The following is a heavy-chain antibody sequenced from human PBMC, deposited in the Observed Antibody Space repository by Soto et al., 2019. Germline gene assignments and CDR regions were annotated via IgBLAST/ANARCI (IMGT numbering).Heavy chain of an antibody. CDR1: GGSVRSGSYY. D-gene: IGHD3-16*01. J-gene: IGHJ4*02. V-gene: IGHV4-61*01. CDR3: ANSALGGGFHY. CDR2: VYYSGST. Sequence: QVQLQESGPGLVKPSETLSLTCTVSGGSVRSGSYYWSWIRQPPGKVLEWIGYVYYSGSTNYNPSLKRRVTISVDLSKNQFALKLTSVTAADTAVYYCANSALGGGFHYGGQGTLVNVSS.